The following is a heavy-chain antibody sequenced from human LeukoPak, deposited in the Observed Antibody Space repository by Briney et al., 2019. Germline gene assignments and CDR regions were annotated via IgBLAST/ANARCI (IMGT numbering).Heavy chain of an antibody. Sequence: GGSLRLTCVASGFTFSSYSMNWVRQAPGKGLEWVSSISSSSSYKYYTDSVKGRFTISRDNAKNSLYLQMNSLRAEDTAVYYCARSAAGTYYWGQGTLVTVSS. CDR1: GFTFSSYS. V-gene: IGHV3-21*01. CDR3: ARSAAGTYY. CDR2: ISSSSSYK. J-gene: IGHJ4*02. D-gene: IGHD1-1*01.